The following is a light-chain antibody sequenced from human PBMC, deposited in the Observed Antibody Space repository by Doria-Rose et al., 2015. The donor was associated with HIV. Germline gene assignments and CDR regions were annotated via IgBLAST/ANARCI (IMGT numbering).Light chain of an antibody. CDR3: HQYGTSWT. J-gene: IGKJ1*01. CDR1: QSFSSTY. CDR2: DGS. Sequence: TQSPGTLSLSPGERATPSCRASQSFSSTYLAWYQQKPGQAPSLLIYDGSTRATGIPDRFSASGSGTDFTLTINRLEPEDFALYYCHQYGTSWTFGQGTKAEI. V-gene: IGKV3-20*01.